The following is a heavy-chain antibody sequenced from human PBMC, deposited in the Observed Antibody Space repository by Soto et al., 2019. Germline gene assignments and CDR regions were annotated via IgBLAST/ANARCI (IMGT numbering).Heavy chain of an antibody. D-gene: IGHD4-17*01. J-gene: IGHJ5*02. CDR2: IYWDDDK. CDR3: AHRTTTVTWWFDH. Sequence: QITLKESGPTLVKPTQTLTLTCTFSGFSLTTSGVGVGWIRQPPGKALEWLALIYWDDDKRYSPSLKSRHNIPKNTSKNQVVLKMPNTDPEDTAKSFCAHRTTTVTWWFDHWGQRTLVTVSS. V-gene: IGHV2-5*02. CDR1: GFSLTTSGVG.